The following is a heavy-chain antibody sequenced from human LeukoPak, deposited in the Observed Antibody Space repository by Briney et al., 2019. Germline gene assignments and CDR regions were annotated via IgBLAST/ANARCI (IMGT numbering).Heavy chain of an antibody. V-gene: IGHV5-51*01. CDR2: IYPGDSDT. D-gene: IGHD3-9*01. CDR3: ARCPYYDILTGYSQSPDY. Sequence: GESLKISRKGSGYSFTSYWIGWVRQMPGKGLEWMGIIYPGDSDTRYSPSFQGQVTISADKSISTAYLQWSSLKASDTAMYYCARCPYYDILTGYSQSPDYWGQGTLVTVSS. CDR1: GYSFTSYW. J-gene: IGHJ4*02.